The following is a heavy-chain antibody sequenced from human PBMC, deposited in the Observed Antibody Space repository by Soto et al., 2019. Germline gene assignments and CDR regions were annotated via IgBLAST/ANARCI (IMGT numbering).Heavy chain of an antibody. V-gene: IGHV3-48*01. CDR1: GLTLSRYS. Sequence: GGSWRISYAASGLTLSRYSMHGVRQAAGKGLEWVSYISSSSSTIYYADSVKGRFTISRDNAKNSLYLQMNSLRAEDTAVYYCARVVVVAATDQGRDYWGQGT. D-gene: IGHD2-15*01. J-gene: IGHJ4*02. CDR3: ARVVVVAATDQGRDY. CDR2: ISSSSSTI.